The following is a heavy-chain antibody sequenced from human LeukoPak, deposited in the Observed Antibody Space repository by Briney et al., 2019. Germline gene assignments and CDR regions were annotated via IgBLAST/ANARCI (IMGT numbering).Heavy chain of an antibody. J-gene: IGHJ4*02. D-gene: IGHD4-23*01. Sequence: GGSLRLSCAASGFTFSSYWMNWVGQAPGKGLVWVSRIASDGSSTTYADSVKGRFSISRDNAKNTLYLQMNSLRVEDTAVYYCARGRPHGNDYWGQGTLVTVSS. V-gene: IGHV3-74*01. CDR1: GFTFSSYW. CDR3: ARGRPHGNDY. CDR2: IASDGSST.